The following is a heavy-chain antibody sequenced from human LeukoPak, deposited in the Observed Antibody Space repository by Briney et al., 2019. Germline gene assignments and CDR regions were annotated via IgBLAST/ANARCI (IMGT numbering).Heavy chain of an antibody. J-gene: IGHJ6*03. D-gene: IGHD3-3*01. CDR1: GYTFTTYG. Sequence: ASVKVSCQASGYTFTTYGITWVRQVPGQGLEWMGWISGKNGNTEYAQKFQGRVTMTTDTSTSTAYLEVKSLTSDDTAVYYCARDRDYVFWSGLLGYYMDVWGKGTTVTVSS. CDR3: ARDRDYVFWSGLLGYYMDV. CDR2: ISGKNGNT. V-gene: IGHV1-18*01.